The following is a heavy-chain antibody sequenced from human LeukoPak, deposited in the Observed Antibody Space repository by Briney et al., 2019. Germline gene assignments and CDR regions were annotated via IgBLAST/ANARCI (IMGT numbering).Heavy chain of an antibody. J-gene: IGHJ4*02. CDR2: INHSGST. CDR3: ARGLITYDFWSGYYSNYFDY. Sequence: SETLSLTCAVYGGSFSGYYWSWIRQPPGKGLEWIGEINHSGSTNYNPSLKSRVTISVDTSKNQFSLKLSSVTAADTAVYYCARGLITYDFWSGYYSNYFDYWGQGTLVTVSS. CDR1: GGSFSGYY. V-gene: IGHV4-34*01. D-gene: IGHD3-3*01.